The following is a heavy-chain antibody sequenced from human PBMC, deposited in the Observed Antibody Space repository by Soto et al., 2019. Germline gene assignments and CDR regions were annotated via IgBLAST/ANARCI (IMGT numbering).Heavy chain of an antibody. V-gene: IGHV3-15*01. D-gene: IGHD3-3*01. J-gene: IGHJ4*02. CDR3: TAEYYDFWSGYLDY. CDR2: IKSKTDGGTT. Sequence: PGGSLRLSCAASGFTFSNAWMSWVRQAPGKGLEWVGRIKSKTDGGTTDYAAPVKGRSTISRDDSKNTLYLQMNSLKTEDTAVYYCTAEYYDFWSGYLDYWGQGTLVTVSS. CDR1: GFTFSNAW.